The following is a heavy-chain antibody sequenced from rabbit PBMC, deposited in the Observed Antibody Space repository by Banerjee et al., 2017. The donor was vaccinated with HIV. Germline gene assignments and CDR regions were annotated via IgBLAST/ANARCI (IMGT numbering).Heavy chain of an antibody. Sequence: QEQLVESGGGLVQPEGSLTLTCTASGFSFSNKCVMCWVRQAPGKGLEWIACINTSSGDTVYATWAKGRFTISKTSSTTVTLQMTRLTDADTATYFCARNIYGDGDRNLWGPGTLVTVS. D-gene: IGHD6-1*01. J-gene: IGHJ4*01. CDR1: GFSFSNKCV. CDR2: INTSSGDT. V-gene: IGHV1S45*01. CDR3: ARNIYGDGDRNL.